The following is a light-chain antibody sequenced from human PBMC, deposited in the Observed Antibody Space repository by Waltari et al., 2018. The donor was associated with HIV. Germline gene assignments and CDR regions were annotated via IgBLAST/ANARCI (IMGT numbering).Light chain of an antibody. CDR2: ADD. J-gene: IGLJ1*01. V-gene: IGLV1-40*01. CDR3: QSYDSSLSGSFV. Sequence: QSVLTPPPPVAGTRWQRATPSSNGNSSNIGAGSPVHWLQQLPGTAPKLLIYADDNRPSVVPDRFSGSKSGTSASLAITGLQAEDEADYYCQSYDSSLSGSFVFGTGTKVTVL. CDR1: SSNIGAGSP.